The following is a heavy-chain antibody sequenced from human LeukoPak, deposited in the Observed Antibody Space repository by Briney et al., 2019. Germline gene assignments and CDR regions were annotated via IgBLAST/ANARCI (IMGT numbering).Heavy chain of an antibody. Sequence: GGSLRLSCAASGFTFSTYAMQWVRQAPGKGLEWVAVISYDGNNEYYADSMKGRFTISRDNSKNTLYLQMNSLRAEDTAVYYCAKDPSRSGIVVVPADTSHRFDYWGQGTLVTVSS. V-gene: IGHV3-30-3*01. J-gene: IGHJ4*02. CDR1: GFTFSTYA. D-gene: IGHD2-2*01. CDR2: ISYDGNNE. CDR3: AKDPSRSGIVVVPADTSHRFDY.